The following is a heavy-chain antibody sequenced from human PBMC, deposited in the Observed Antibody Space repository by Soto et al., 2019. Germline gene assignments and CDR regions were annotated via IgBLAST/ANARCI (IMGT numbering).Heavy chain of an antibody. CDR1: GFTFSDYY. Sequence: GGSLRLSCAASGFTFSDYYMSWIRQAPGKGLEWVSYISSSSSYTNYADSVKGRFTISRDNAKNSLYLQMNSLRAEDTAVYYCARDRGCRRGGSCSANYWGQGTLVTAPQ. D-gene: IGHD2-15*01. CDR2: ISSSSSYT. V-gene: IGHV3-11*05. CDR3: ARDRGCRRGGSCSANY. J-gene: IGHJ4*02.